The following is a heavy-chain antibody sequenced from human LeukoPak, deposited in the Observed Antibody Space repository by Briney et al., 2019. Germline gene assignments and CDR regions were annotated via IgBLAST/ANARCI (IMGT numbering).Heavy chain of an antibody. V-gene: IGHV3-23*01. CDR1: GFTFSSYA. CDR3: AKEEYSSSFYYYYGMDV. D-gene: IGHD6-6*01. CDR2: ISGSGGST. J-gene: IGHJ6*02. Sequence: QTGGSLRLSCAASGFTFSSYAMSWVRQAPGKGLEWVSAISGSGGSTYYADSVKGRFTISRDNSKNTLYLQMNSLRAEDTAVYYCAKEEYSSSFYYYYGMDVWGQGTTVTVSS.